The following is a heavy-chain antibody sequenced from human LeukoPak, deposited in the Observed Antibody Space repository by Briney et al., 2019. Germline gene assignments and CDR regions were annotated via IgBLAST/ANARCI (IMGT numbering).Heavy chain of an antibody. CDR2: IYYSGST. V-gene: IGHV4-30-4*01. J-gene: IGHJ3*02. D-gene: IGHD1-26*01. Sequence: SETLSLTCTVSGGSISSGDYYWSWIRQPPGKGLEWIGYIYYSGSTYYNPSLRSRLTISVDMSKNRFSLKLSSVTAADTAVYYCARDRELDAFDIWGQGTMVTVSS. CDR3: ARDRELDAFDI. CDR1: GGSISSGDYY.